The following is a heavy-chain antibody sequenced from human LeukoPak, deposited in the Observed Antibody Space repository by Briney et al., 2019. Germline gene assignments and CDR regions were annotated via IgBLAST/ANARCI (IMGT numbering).Heavy chain of an antibody. Sequence: GSSVKVSCKASGGTFSSYAISWVRQAPGQGLEWMGGIIPIFGIANYAQKFQGRVTITADESTSTAYMELSSLRSEDTAVYYCARDGDYYDSSGYFSLDYWGQGTLVTVSS. CDR3: ARDGDYYDSSGYFSLDY. CDR1: GGTFSSYA. V-gene: IGHV1-69*01. J-gene: IGHJ4*02. CDR2: IIPIFGIA. D-gene: IGHD3-22*01.